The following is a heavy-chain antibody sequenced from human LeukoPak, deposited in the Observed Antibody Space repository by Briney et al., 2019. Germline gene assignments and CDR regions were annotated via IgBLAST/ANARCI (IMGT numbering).Heavy chain of an antibody. CDR1: GGSISSGSYY. V-gene: IGHV4-61*02. CDR3: ARDLRAPRLWFGTLGWFDP. D-gene: IGHD3-10*01. CDR2: IYASGST. J-gene: IGHJ5*02. Sequence: PSQTLSLTCTVSGGSISSGSYYWSWIRQPAGKGLEWIGRIYASGSTNYNPSLKSRVTVSVDTSKNQFSLKLSSVTAADTAVYHCARDLRAPRLWFGTLGWFDPWGQGTLVTVSS.